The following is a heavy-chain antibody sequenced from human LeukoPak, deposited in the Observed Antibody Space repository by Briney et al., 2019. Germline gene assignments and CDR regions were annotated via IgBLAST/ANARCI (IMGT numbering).Heavy chain of an antibody. CDR3: ARDGHCSSTSCYTYYYYMDV. Sequence: SETLSLTCTVSGYSISSGYYWGWIRQPPGKGLEWIGSIYHSGSTYYNPSLKNRVTISVDTSKNQFSLKLSSVTAADMAVYYCARDGHCSSTSCYTYYYYMDVWGKGTTVTVSS. J-gene: IGHJ6*03. D-gene: IGHD2-2*02. V-gene: IGHV4-38-2*02. CDR2: IYHSGST. CDR1: GYSISSGYY.